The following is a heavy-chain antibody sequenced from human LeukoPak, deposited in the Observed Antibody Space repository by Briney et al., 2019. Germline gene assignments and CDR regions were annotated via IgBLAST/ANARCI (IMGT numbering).Heavy chain of an antibody. J-gene: IGHJ4*02. CDR3: AKTYYYGSGSSY. Sequence: PGRSLRLSCAASGFTFDDYAMHWVRQAPGRGLEWVSGISWNSGSIGYADSVKGRFTISRDNAKNSLYLQMNSLRAEDTAVYYCAKTYYYGSGSSYWGQGTLVTVSS. D-gene: IGHD3-10*01. V-gene: IGHV3-9*01. CDR2: ISWNSGSI. CDR1: GFTFDDYA.